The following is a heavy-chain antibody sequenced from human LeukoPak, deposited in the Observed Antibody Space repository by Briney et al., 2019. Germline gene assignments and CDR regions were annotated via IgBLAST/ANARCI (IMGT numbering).Heavy chain of an antibody. CDR1: GGSINNYY. CDR2: IYDSGST. CDR3: ARHYGP. D-gene: IGHD3-10*01. Sequence: SETLSLTCTVSGGSINNYYWGWIRQPPGKGLEWIGSIYDSGSTYYNPSLKSRVTISVDTSKNQFSLKLNSVTAADTAVYYCARHYGPWGQGTLVTVSS. V-gene: IGHV4-39*01. J-gene: IGHJ5*02.